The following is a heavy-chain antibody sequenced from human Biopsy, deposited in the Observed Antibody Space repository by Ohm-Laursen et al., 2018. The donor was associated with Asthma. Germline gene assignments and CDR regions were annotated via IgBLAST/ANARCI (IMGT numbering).Heavy chain of an antibody. CDR2: ISWDGGRT. V-gene: IGHV3-43*01. CDR1: GFTFDEYN. J-gene: IGHJ6*02. D-gene: IGHD3-3*01. Sequence: GTLSLTCAASGFTFDEYNMHWVRQVPGKGLEWVSLISWDGGRTYYGDSVKGRFTISRDNSKNSLYLQMNSLRTEDTALYYCAKDFWSGYSKEWTGSMDVWGQGTTVTVSS. CDR3: AKDFWSGYSKEWTGSMDV.